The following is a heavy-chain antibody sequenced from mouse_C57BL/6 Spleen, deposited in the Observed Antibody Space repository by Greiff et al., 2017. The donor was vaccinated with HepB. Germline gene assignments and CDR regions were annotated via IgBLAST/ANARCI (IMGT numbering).Heavy chain of an antibody. CDR2: ISYDGSN. V-gene: IGHV3-6*01. D-gene: IGHD2-12*01. J-gene: IGHJ3*01. CDR3: ARAADYSSFAY. CDR1: GYSITSGYY. Sequence: DVKLQESGPGLVKPSQSLSLTCSVTGYSITSGYYWNWIRQFPGNKLEWMGYISYDGSNNYNPSLKNRISITRDTSKNQFFLKLNSVTTEDTATYYCARAADYSSFAYWGQGTLVTASA.